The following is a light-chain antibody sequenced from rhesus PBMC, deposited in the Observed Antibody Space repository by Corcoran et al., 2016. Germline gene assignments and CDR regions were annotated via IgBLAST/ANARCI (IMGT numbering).Light chain of an antibody. CDR2: SAS. Sequence: DIQMTQSPSSLSASVGDTVTITCRASQSFSRSLAWYQQKPGKAPKLLISSASSLQSGVPSRCSGMKPVTDFTLPISSLQPEDIASYYCQQYYRDPLTFGGGTKVEL. V-gene: IGKV1-46*01. CDR3: QQYYRDPLT. J-gene: IGKJ4*01. CDR1: QSFSRS.